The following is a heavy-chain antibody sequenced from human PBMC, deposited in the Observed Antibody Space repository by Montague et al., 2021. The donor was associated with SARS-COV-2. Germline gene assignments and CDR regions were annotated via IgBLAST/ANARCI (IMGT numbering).Heavy chain of an antibody. J-gene: IGHJ4*02. Sequence: SETLSLTCTVSGDSISYFYWSWIRQPAGKGREWIGRVSASGSTNXXPSLNSRVTMSVDTSKKQFSLRLSHVTAADTAVYYCARDVVAAPGTFDYWGQGTLVTVSS. CDR3: ARDVVAAPGTFDY. CDR2: VSASGST. CDR1: GDSISYFY. V-gene: IGHV4-4*07. D-gene: IGHD6-13*01.